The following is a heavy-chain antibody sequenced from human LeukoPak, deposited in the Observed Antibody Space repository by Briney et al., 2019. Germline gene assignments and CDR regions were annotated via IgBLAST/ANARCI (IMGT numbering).Heavy chain of an antibody. Sequence: PSETLSLTCTVSGGSISSYYWSWIRQPPVKGLEWIGYIFPSGSAYYNPSLESRVTISLDTSENHLSLTLLSVTAAHTAVYYCAGRNHYISYVDVWGKRTTGTVSS. D-gene: IGHD1-14*01. CDR2: IFPSGSA. CDR1: GGSISSYY. V-gene: IGHV4-59*08. J-gene: IGHJ6*04. CDR3: AGRNHYISYVDV.